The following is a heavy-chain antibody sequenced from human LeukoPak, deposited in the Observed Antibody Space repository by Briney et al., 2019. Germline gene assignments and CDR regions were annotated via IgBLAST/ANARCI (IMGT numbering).Heavy chain of an antibody. CDR1: GFTFSSYG. CDR2: ISGSGGST. J-gene: IGHJ4*02. D-gene: IGHD5-18*01. V-gene: IGHV3-23*01. CDR3: AKARQGYSYDYFDY. Sequence: GGSLRLSCAASGFTFSSYGMHWVRQAPGKGLEWVSAISGSGGSTYYADSVKGRFTISRDNSKNTLYLQMNSLRAEDTAVYYCAKARQGYSYDYFDYWGQGTLVTVSS.